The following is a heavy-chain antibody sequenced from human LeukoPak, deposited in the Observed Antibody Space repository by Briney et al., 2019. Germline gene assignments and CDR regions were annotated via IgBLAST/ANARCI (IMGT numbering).Heavy chain of an antibody. CDR3: ARQAGYCSGGSCYPDYDY. J-gene: IGHJ4*02. V-gene: IGHV1-69*05. CDR2: IIPIFGSA. D-gene: IGHD2-15*01. CDR1: GGTFGSYA. Sequence: VASVKVSCKASGGTFGSYAISWVRQAPGQGLEWMGRIIPIFGSANYAQKFQGRVTITTDASTTTAYMELRSLRSEDTAVYYCARQAGYCSGGSCYPDYDYWGQGTLVTVSS.